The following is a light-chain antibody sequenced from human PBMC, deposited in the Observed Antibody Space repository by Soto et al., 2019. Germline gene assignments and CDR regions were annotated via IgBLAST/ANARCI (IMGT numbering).Light chain of an antibody. Sequence: GLTQSVVTLSLTQGERATLSCRASQSVSSYLAWYQQKPGQAPRLLIYDASNRATGIPARFSGSGSGTDFTLTISCLEPEDFAVYYCQQRSNWLTSGGGAKADVK. CDR1: QSVSSY. CDR3: QQRSNWLT. V-gene: IGKV3-11*01. J-gene: IGKJ4*01. CDR2: DAS.